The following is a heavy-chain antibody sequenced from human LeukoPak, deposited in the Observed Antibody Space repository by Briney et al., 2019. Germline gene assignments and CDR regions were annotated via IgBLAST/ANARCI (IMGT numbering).Heavy chain of an antibody. Sequence: GGSLRLSCEASGFTFGNFGMTWVRQAPGKGRQWVSGITGSSTWTYYAASVKGRFTVSRDNSQNTLHLQMNSLRADDTAVYYCARELVSSGTGYFDLWGRGTLVTVSS. CDR1: GFTFGNFG. CDR3: ARELVSSGTGYFDL. V-gene: IGHV3-23*01. D-gene: IGHD3-10*01. CDR2: ITGSSTWT. J-gene: IGHJ2*01.